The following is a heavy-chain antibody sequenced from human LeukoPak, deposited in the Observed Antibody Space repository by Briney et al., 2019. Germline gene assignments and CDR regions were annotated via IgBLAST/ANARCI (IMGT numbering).Heavy chain of an antibody. CDR3: ARGDFWSGTLYYYYIDV. Sequence: ASVKVSCKASGGTFSSYAISWVRQAPGQGLEWMGGIIPIFGTANYAQKFQGRVTITTDESTSTAYMELSSLRSEDTAVYYCARGDFWSGTLYYYYIDVWGKGTTVTVSS. D-gene: IGHD3-3*01. J-gene: IGHJ6*03. CDR1: GGTFSSYA. CDR2: IIPIFGTA. V-gene: IGHV1-69*05.